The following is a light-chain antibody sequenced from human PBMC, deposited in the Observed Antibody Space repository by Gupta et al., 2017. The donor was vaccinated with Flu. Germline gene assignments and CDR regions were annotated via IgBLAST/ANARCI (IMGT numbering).Light chain of an antibody. Sequence: QSALTQPASVSGSPGQSITISCTGTTIDVGGYDYVSWFQQHPGKAPKLMIYEVSNRPSGVSSRFSGSKSGNAASLTISGLQAEDEADYYYCSSFTSTHTWVFGGGTKLTVL. CDR3: SSFTSTHTWV. V-gene: IGLV2-14*01. CDR2: EVS. J-gene: IGLJ3*02. CDR1: TIDVGGYDY.